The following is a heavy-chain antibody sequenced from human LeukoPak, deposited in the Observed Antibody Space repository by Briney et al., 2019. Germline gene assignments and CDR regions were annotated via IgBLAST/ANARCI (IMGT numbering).Heavy chain of an antibody. CDR2: ISSSSSYI. V-gene: IGHV3-21*01. CDR3: ARLYDILTGAFDY. J-gene: IGHJ4*02. Sequence: GGSLRLSCAASGFTFTSYSTNWVRQAPGKGLEWVSSISSSSSYIYYADSVKGRFTISRDSAKNSLYLQMSSLRAEDTAIYYCARLYDILTGAFDYWGQGTLVTVSS. D-gene: IGHD3-9*01. CDR1: GFTFTSYS.